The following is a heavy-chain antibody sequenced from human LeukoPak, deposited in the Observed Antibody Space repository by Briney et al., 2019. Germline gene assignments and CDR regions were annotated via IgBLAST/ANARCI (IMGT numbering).Heavy chain of an antibody. Sequence: PGGSLRLSCAASGFTFSDYAMDWVRQAPGKGLEWVAVISYDGSKRYYADSVKGRFTISRDNSKNTVYLQMNSLRVEDTAVYYCARDSGDYWGQGTLVTVSS. CDR2: ISYDGSKR. CDR1: GFTFSDYA. V-gene: IGHV3-30*04. J-gene: IGHJ4*02. CDR3: ARDSGDY.